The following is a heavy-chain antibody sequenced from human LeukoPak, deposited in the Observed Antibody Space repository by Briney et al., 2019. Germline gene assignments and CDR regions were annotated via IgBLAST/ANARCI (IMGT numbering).Heavy chain of an antibody. Sequence: PGGSLRLSCAASGFTFSSYEMNWVRQAPGKGLEWLSYISSGGTLIQYADSVKGRFTISRDDVRNSLYLQMNSLRAEDTAVYHGVRDASETRLGWVYFDYWGQGNLVIVS. CDR1: GFTFSSYE. J-gene: IGHJ4*02. D-gene: IGHD6-19*01. CDR2: ISSGGTLI. V-gene: IGHV3-48*03. CDR3: VRDASETRLGWVYFDY.